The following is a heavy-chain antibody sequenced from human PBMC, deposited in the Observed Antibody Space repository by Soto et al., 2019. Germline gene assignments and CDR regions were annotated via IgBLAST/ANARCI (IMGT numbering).Heavy chain of an antibody. V-gene: IGHV4-39*01. CDR2: IYYSGST. D-gene: IGHD3-22*01. CDR1: GGSISSSSYY. J-gene: IGHJ4*02. Sequence: SETLSLTCTVSGGSISSSSYYWGWIRQPPGKGLEWIGSIYYSGSTYYNPSLKSRVTISVDTSKNQFSLKLSSVTAADTAVYYCARLLKRGYYYDSSGYYAFDYWGQGTLVTV. CDR3: ARLLKRGYYYDSSGYYAFDY.